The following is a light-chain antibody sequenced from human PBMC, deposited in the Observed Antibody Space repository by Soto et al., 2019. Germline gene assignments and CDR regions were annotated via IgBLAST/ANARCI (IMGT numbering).Light chain of an antibody. Sequence: QSALTQPRSVSGSPGQSVTISCTGTSRDVGGYDYVSWYQQRPGKAPKLMIQDVSKRPSGVPDRFSGSKSGNTASLTISGLQAEDEADYYCCSYAGSYTFYVFGTGTKLTVL. CDR1: SRDVGGYDY. J-gene: IGLJ1*01. V-gene: IGLV2-11*01. CDR2: DVS. CDR3: CSYAGSYTFYV.